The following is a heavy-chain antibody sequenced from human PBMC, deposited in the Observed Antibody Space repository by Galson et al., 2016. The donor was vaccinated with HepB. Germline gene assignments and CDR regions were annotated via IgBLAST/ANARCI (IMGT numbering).Heavy chain of an antibody. Sequence: SLRLSCAASGFTFSSYWMNWVRQAPGKGLEWEAIIKQDGSAKYYVDSLKGRFTISRDNAKSSLYLQMSSLRPEDTAVYYCALGQGFLADSWGQGTLVTVSS. J-gene: IGHJ4*02. CDR3: ALGQGFLADS. CDR1: GFTFSSYW. CDR2: IKQDGSAK. V-gene: IGHV3-7*05.